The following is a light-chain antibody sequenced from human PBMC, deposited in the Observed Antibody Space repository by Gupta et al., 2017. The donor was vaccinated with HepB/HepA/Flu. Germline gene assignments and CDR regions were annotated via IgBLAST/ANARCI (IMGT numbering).Light chain of an antibody. J-gene: IGKJ5*01. CDR2: KAS. V-gene: IGKV1-5*03. CDR1: QSISGW. CDR3: QQDNNSSIP. Sequence: DIQSTQSPSTLSASLVDRVTITCRARQSISGWLAWYQQKPGKASKLLIYKASRVKSGVPSRFSGRGSVTEFTLTISSLQFEDLATYYCQQDNNSSIPFGQGTRLEIK.